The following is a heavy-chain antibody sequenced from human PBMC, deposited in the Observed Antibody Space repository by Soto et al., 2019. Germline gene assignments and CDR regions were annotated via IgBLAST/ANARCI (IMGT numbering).Heavy chain of an antibody. D-gene: IGHD3-10*01. CDR3: ARDPGSGSYYGWFGP. CDR1: GGSISRYY. V-gene: IGHV4-59*01. CDR2: IYYSGST. J-gene: IGHJ5*02. Sequence: PSETLSLTCTVSGGSISRYYWNWIRQPPGKGLEWIGYIYYSGSTNYNPSLKSRVTISVDTSKNQFSLKLSSVTAADTAVYYCARDPGSGSYYGWFGPWGQGTLVTVSS.